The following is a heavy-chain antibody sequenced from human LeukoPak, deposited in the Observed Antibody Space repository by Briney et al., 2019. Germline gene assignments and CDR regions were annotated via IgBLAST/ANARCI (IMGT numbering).Heavy chain of an antibody. Sequence: SETLSLTCTVSGGSISSSSYYWGWIRQPPGKGLEWIGSLYYSGSTYHKPSLKSRVTISADTSKNQLSLKLSSVTAADTAVYYCVTPRGTYGAFDIWGQGTMVTVSS. CDR1: GGSISSSSYY. CDR2: LYYSGST. D-gene: IGHD2-21*01. CDR3: VTPRGTYGAFDI. V-gene: IGHV4-39*07. J-gene: IGHJ3*02.